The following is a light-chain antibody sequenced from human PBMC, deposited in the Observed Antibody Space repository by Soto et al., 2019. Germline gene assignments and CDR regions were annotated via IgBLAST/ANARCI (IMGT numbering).Light chain of an antibody. CDR2: GAS. CDR3: QQYGSSGT. CDR1: QSVSSTY. V-gene: IGKV3-20*01. Sequence: IVLTPSPGTLALSPGARATLSCRASQSVSSTYVAWYQQKSGQAPRLLIYGASSRATGIPDRFSGSGSGTDFTLTISRLEPEDFTVYYCQQYGSSGTFGQGTKVDIK. J-gene: IGKJ1*01.